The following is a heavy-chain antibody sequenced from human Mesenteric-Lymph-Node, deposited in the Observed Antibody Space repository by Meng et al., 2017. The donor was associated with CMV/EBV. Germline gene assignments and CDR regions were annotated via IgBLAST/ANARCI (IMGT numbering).Heavy chain of an antibody. CDR1: GLTFSSYW. J-gene: IGHJ4*02. CDR2: IKQDGSEN. CDR3: ARAGGCSSTSCYSRLWYFDY. D-gene: IGHD2-2*02. Sequence: SCAASGLTFSSYWMSWVRQAPEKGLEWVANIKQDGSENYYVDSVKGRFIISRDNAKNSLYLQMNSLRAEDMAVYYCARAGGCSSTSCYSRLWYFDYWGQGTLVTVSS. V-gene: IGHV3-7*01.